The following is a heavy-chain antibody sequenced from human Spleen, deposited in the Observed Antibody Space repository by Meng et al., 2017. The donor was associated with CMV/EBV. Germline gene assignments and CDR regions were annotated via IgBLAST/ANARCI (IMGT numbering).Heavy chain of an antibody. CDR3: ARYWGSGRGIQNWNFDL. CDR1: EFSFSSYN. V-gene: IGHV3-21*01. CDR2: ISSSSTYI. J-gene: IGHJ2*01. D-gene: IGHD3-10*01. Sequence: GESLKISCVGSEFSFSSYNMNWVRQAPGKGLEWVSSISSSSTYIYYADSVKGRFTISRDNAKNSLYLQMNSLRAEDTAIYYCARYWGSGRGIQNWNFDLWGRGTLVTVSS.